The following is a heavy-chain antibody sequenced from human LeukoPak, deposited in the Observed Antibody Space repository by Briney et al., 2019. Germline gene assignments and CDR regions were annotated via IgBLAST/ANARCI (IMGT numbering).Heavy chain of an antibody. J-gene: IGHJ4*02. CDR1: GDFFTSVTDY. CDR2: AVYSGGT. D-gene: IGHD6-19*01. CDR3: AGERGEEYSSGWYKTNYFYN. Sequence: PSETLSLTCTVSGDFFTSVTDYWAWIRQPPGKGLGGIASAVYSGGTYYNPSLESRVPISADMSKNQISLKLTSVTGADTAVYYCAGERGEEYSSGWYKTNYFYNWGQGIRVTVSS. V-gene: IGHV4-39*07.